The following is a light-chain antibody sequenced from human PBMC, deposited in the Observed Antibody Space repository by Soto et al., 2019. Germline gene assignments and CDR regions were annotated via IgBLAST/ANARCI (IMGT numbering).Light chain of an antibody. J-gene: IGKJ4*01. CDR1: QSVRSY. V-gene: IGKV3-11*01. CDR3: QKRVNGPT. CDR2: DVS. Sequence: EIVLTQSPATLSLSPGERATLSCRASQSVRSYLSWYQQKPGQAPRLLIFDVSKRAPGIPARFSGSGSGTDFTFTISSLEPEDFAVYYCQKRVNGPTFGGGTKVEIK.